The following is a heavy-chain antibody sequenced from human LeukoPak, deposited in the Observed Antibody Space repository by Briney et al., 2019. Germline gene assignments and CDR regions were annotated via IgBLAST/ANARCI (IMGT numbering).Heavy chain of an antibody. V-gene: IGHV4-30-4*08. Sequence: SETLSLTCTVSGGSISSSSYYWGWIRQPPGKGLEWIGYIYYSGSTYYNPSLKSRVTISVDTSKNQFSLKLSSVTAADTAVYYCARAPLYYDSSGYYGVGNWFDPWGQGTLVTVSS. D-gene: IGHD3-22*01. CDR3: ARAPLYYDSSGYYGVGNWFDP. J-gene: IGHJ5*02. CDR1: GGSISSSSYY. CDR2: IYYSGST.